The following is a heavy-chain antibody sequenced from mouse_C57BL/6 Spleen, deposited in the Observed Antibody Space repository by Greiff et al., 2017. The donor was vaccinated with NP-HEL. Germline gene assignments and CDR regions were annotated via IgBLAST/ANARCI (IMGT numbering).Heavy chain of an antibody. CDR1: GYTFTEYT. CDR2: FYPGSGSM. CDR3: ATHEASYYDYDEAWFAY. J-gene: IGHJ3*01. Sequence: QVQLQQSGAELVKPGASVKLSCKASGYTFTEYTIHWVKQRPGQGLEWIGWFYPGSGSMKYNEKFKDKATLTADKSSSTVYMEISRLTSENSAVYFCATHEASYYDYDEAWFAYWGQGALVTVSA. D-gene: IGHD2-4*01. V-gene: IGHV1-62-2*01.